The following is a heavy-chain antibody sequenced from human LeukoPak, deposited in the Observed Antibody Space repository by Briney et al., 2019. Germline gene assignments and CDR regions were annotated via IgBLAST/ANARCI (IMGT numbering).Heavy chain of an antibody. D-gene: IGHD3-22*01. Sequence: ASVKVSCTASGYTFTGYYMHWVRQAPGQGLEWMGWINPNSGGTNYAQKFQGRVTMTRDTSISTAYMELSRLRSDDTAVYYCARSQGITMIVVVNYIDYWGQGTLVTVSS. J-gene: IGHJ4*02. CDR3: ARSQGITMIVVVNYIDY. CDR1: GYTFTGYY. V-gene: IGHV1-2*02. CDR2: INPNSGGT.